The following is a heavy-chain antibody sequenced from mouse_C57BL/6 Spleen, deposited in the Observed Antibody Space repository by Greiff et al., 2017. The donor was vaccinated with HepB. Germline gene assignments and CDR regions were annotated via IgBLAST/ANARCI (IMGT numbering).Heavy chain of an antibody. V-gene: IGHV14-2*01. CDR2: IDPEDGET. Sequence: EVQLQQSGAELVKPGASVKLSCTASGFNIKDYYMHWVKQRTEQGLEWIGRIDPEDGETKYAQKFQGKATITADTSSNTAYLQLSSLTSEDTAVYYCARGASYYDYYYAMDYWGQGTSVTVSS. J-gene: IGHJ4*01. CDR1: GFNIKDYY. D-gene: IGHD2-4*01. CDR3: ARGASYYDYYYAMDY.